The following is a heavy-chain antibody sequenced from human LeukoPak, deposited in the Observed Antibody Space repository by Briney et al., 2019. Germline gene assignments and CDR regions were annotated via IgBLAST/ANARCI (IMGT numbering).Heavy chain of an antibody. J-gene: IGHJ4*02. D-gene: IGHD6-13*01. V-gene: IGHV5-51*03. CDR1: GYSFTNYW. CDR2: IYPGDSDT. CDR3: AKIHSSSSYGNFDY. Sequence: PGESLKISCKGSGYSFTNYWIGWVRQMPGKGLEWIGIIYPGDSDTRYSPSFQGQVTISADKSISTAYLQWSSLKASDTAMYYCAKIHSSSSYGNFDYWGQGTLVTVSS.